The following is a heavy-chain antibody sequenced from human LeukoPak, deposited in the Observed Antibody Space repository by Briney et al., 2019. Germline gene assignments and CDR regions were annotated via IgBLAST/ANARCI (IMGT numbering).Heavy chain of an antibody. Sequence: PGGSLRLSCAASGFTVSSYAMSWVRQAPGKGLEWVSAISVSGGSTYYPDSVKGRFTISRDNSKNTLYLQMNSLRAEDTAVYYCAKHLVKDTYYYDSSGYPYFDYWGQGTLVTVSS. J-gene: IGHJ4*02. V-gene: IGHV3-23*01. CDR1: GFTVSSYA. CDR2: ISVSGGST. CDR3: AKHLVKDTYYYDSSGYPYFDY. D-gene: IGHD3-22*01.